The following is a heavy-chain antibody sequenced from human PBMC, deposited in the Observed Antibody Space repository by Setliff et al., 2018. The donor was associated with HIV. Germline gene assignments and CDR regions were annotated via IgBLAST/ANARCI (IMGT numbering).Heavy chain of an antibody. CDR3: AKVRLMFLDDAFDI. V-gene: IGHV3-30*02. D-gene: IGHD5-12*01. J-gene: IGHJ3*02. Sequence: GGSLRLSCATSGLTFSNCGMHWVRQAPGKGLEWVASIRSDGSNKYYADSVTGRFTISRDNSKNTLYLQMNSLGADDRAVYYCAKVRLMFLDDAFDIWGQGTMVTVSS. CDR2: IRSDGSNK. CDR1: GLTFSNCG.